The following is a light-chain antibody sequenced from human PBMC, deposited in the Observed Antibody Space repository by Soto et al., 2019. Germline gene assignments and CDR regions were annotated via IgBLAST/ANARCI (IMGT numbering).Light chain of an antibody. J-gene: IGLJ1*01. Sequence: QSVLTQPASVSGSPGQSITISCSGTRSDIGSYNYVAWYQQFPGKTPKILIYGVSNRPSGVSSRFSGSKSGNTASLTISGLQAEDEADYYCISYTGRSTSYVSGGGTKVTVL. CDR3: ISYTGRSTSYV. V-gene: IGLV2-14*01. CDR2: GVS. CDR1: RSDIGSYNY.